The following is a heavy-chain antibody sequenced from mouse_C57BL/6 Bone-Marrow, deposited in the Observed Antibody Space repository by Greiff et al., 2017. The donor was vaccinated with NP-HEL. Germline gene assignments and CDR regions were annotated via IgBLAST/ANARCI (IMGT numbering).Heavy chain of an antibody. D-gene: IGHD1-1*01. CDR3: ARCSSPYYYAMDY. CDR1: GYTFTSYW. J-gene: IGHJ4*01. Sequence: VQLQQSGAELAKPGASVKLSCKASGYTFTSYWMHLVKQRPGQGLEWIGYINPSSGYTKYNQKFKDKATLTADKSSSTAYMQLSSLTYEDSAVYYCARCSSPYYYAMDYWGQGTSVTVSS. V-gene: IGHV1-7*01. CDR2: INPSSGYT.